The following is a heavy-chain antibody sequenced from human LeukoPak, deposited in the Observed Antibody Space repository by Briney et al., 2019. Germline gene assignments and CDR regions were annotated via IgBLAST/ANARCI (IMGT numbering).Heavy chain of an antibody. V-gene: IGHV1-18*01. Sequence: ASVKVSCKASGYTFRQYSISWVRQAPGKGFEWMGWVTPSHTTRVYAQEFQGRVTMTADTNTNTVSMELRSLRFDDTAVYFCARDYILPLETDNGDGFAIWGQGTVVTVSS. CDR2: VTPSHTTR. J-gene: IGHJ3*02. D-gene: IGHD3-3*02. CDR1: GYTFRQYS. CDR3: ARDYILPLETDNGDGFAI.